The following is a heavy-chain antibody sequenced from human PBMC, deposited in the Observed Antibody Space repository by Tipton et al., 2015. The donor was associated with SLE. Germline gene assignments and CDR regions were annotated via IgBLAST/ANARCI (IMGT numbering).Heavy chain of an antibody. Sequence: QSGPEVKKPGSSVKVSCKASGGTFSRLGISWVRQAPGQGLEWMGVIMPIFKTTNYAEKFQGRITLSTDESMSTVYMELSSLMSEDTAMFYCARSDLGGTYYFDSWGQGTLVTVSS. CDR1: GGTFSRLG. J-gene: IGHJ4*02. CDR2: IMPIFKTT. CDR3: ARSDLGGTYYFDS. V-gene: IGHV1-69*05. D-gene: IGHD1-26*01.